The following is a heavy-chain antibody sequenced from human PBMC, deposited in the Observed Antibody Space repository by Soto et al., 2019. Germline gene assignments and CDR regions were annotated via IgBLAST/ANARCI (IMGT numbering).Heavy chain of an antibody. Sequence: QLQLQESGPGLLRPSETLSLTCSVSGGSINSGPYFWVWIRQPPGKGLEWVGTIYYTGKTYYNPSLQSRATLSVDTSRNQFSLRVHAVTATDTAFYYCAHVFVVRGVPSHIDWWGQGLLVTVS. CDR3: AHVFVVRGVPSHIDW. CDR2: IYYTGKT. CDR1: GGSINSGPYF. V-gene: IGHV4-39*01. D-gene: IGHD3-10*01. J-gene: IGHJ4*02.